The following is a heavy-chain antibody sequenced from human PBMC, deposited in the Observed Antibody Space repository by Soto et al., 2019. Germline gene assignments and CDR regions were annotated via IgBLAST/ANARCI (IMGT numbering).Heavy chain of an antibody. CDR2: FDPEDGET. Sequence: ASVKVSCKFSGYTLTELSIHWVRQAPGKGLEWMGGFDPEDGETIYAQKFQGRVTMTEDTSTDTAYMELSSLRSEDTAVYYCAPYLVYDFWSGSSRWFDPWGQGTLVTVSS. D-gene: IGHD3-3*01. J-gene: IGHJ5*02. CDR1: GYTLTELS. V-gene: IGHV1-24*01. CDR3: APYLVYDFWSGSSRWFDP.